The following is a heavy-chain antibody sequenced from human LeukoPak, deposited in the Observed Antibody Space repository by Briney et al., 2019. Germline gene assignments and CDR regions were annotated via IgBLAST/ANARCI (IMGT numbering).Heavy chain of an antibody. J-gene: IGHJ3*02. CDR2: ISSSSSYI. D-gene: IGHD3-22*01. V-gene: IGHV3-21*01. Sequence: GGSLRLSCAASGFTFSSYSMNWVRQAPGKGLEWVSSISSSSSYIYYADSVKGRFTISRDNAKNSLYLQMNSLRAEDTAVYYCARAWGYYDSSGYYLAHLTDAFDIWGQGTMVTVSS. CDR3: ARAWGYYDSSGYYLAHLTDAFDI. CDR1: GFTFSSYS.